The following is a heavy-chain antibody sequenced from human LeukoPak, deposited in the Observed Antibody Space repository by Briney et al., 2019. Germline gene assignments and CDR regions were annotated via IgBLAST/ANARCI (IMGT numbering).Heavy chain of an antibody. CDR2: ISGSGVST. Sequence: GGSLRLSCAASGFTFSSYAMNWVRQAPGKGLEWVSAISGSGVSTYYADSVKGRFTISRGNSKNTLYLQMNSLRAEDTAVYYCAKGGSSSSWPYWGQGTLVTVSS. V-gene: IGHV3-23*01. D-gene: IGHD6-13*01. CDR3: AKGGSSSSWPY. J-gene: IGHJ4*02. CDR1: GFTFSSYA.